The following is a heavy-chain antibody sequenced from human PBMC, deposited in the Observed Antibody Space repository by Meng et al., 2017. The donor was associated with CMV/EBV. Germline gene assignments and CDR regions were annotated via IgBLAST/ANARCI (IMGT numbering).Heavy chain of an antibody. CDR3: AREGIRYFDWLLPGYYFDY. J-gene: IGHJ4*02. V-gene: IGHV1-69*04. CDR2: IIPILGIA. Sequence: SVKVSCKASGGTFSSYTISWVRQAPGQGLEWMGRIIPILGIANYAQKFQGRVTITADKPTSTAYMELSSLRSEDTAVYYCAREGIRYFDWLLPGYYFDYWGQGTLVTVSS. D-gene: IGHD3-9*01. CDR1: GGTFSSYT.